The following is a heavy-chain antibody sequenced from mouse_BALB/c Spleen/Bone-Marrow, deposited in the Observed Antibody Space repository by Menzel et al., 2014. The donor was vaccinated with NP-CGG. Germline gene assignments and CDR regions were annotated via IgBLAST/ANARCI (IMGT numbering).Heavy chain of an antibody. V-gene: IGHV3-5*02. CDR2: IYYSGTI. CDR1: GISITTGNYR. CDR3: ARYGNYFDY. D-gene: IGHD2-1*01. J-gene: IGHJ2*01. Sequence: LQESGPGLVKPSQTVSLTCTVTGISITTGNYRWSWIRQFPGNKLEWIGYIYYSGTITYNPSLTSRTTITRDTSKNQFFLEMNSLTAEDTATYYCARYGNYFDYWGQGTTLTVSS.